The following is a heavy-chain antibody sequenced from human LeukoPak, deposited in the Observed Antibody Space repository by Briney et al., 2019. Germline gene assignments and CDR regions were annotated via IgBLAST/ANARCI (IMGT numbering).Heavy chain of an antibody. V-gene: IGHV3-43*02. CDR3: AKGFWGLPDYGDYGGAYFDY. D-gene: IGHD4-17*01. CDR1: GFTFDDYA. CDR2: ISGDGGST. J-gene: IGHJ4*02. Sequence: PGGSLRLSCAASGFTFDDYAMHWVRQAPGKGLEWVSLISGDGGSTYYADSVKGRFTISRDNSKNSLYLQMNSLRTEDTALYYCAKGFWGLPDYGDYGGAYFDYWGQGTLVTVSS.